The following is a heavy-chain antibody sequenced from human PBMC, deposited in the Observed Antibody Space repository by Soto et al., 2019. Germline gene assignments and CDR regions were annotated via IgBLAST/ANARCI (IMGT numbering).Heavy chain of an antibody. CDR2: ISYDGSNK. D-gene: IGHD6-13*01. Sequence: PGGSLRLSCAASGFTFSSYGMHWVRQAPGKGLEWVAVISYDGSNKYYADSVKGRFTISRDNSKNTLYLQMNSLRAEDTAVYYCGNPAGLAPYYYYGMDVWGQGTTVTVSS. J-gene: IGHJ6*02. CDR3: GNPAGLAPYYYYGMDV. V-gene: IGHV3-30*18. CDR1: GFTFSSYG.